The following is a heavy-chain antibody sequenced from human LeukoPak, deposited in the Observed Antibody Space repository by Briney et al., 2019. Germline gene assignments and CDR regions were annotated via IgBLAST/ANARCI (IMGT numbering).Heavy chain of an antibody. J-gene: IGHJ5*02. CDR1: GGSISGYY. D-gene: IGHD6-19*01. Sequence: KPSETLSLTCTVSGGSISGYYWSWIRQPPGKGLEGIGYVHPSGSAKFNPSLKSRVTMSVDTSKYQFSLELNSVTAADTAMYYCAMTGRRDYQVPSGWGICFDPWGQGTLVTVSS. V-gene: IGHV4-4*09. CDR3: AMTGRRDYQVPSGWGICFDP. CDR2: VHPSGSA.